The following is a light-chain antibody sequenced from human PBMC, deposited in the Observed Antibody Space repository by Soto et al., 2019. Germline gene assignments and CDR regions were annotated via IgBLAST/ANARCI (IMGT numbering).Light chain of an antibody. Sequence: QAVVTQPPSVSAAPGQKVTIFCSGSSSNIGNNYVSWYQQLPGTAPKLLIYENIKRPSGIPDRFSGSKSGTSATLDITGLQAGDEADYYCGTWDSSLSGGVFGGGTKLTVL. CDR3: GTWDSSLSGGV. CDR2: ENI. V-gene: IGLV1-51*02. CDR1: SSNIGNNY. J-gene: IGLJ3*02.